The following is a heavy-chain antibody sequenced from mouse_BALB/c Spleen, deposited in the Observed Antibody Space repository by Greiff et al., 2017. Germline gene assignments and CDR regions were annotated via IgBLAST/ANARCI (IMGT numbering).Heavy chain of an antibody. J-gene: IGHJ2*01. CDR2: ILPGSGST. CDR1: GYTFSSYW. CDR3: ARGGYPY. D-gene: IGHD2-2*01. V-gene: IGHV1-9*01. Sequence: VKVVESGAELMKPGASVKISCKATGYTFSSYWIEWVKQRPGHGLEWIGEILPGSGSTNYNEKFKGKATFTADTSSNTAYMQLSSLTSEDSAVYYCARGGYPYWGQGTTLTVSS.